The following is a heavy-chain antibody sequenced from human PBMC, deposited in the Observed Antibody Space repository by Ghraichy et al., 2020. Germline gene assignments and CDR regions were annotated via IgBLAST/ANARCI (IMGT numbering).Heavy chain of an antibody. CDR1: GGSFSGYY. D-gene: IGHD2-21*02. CDR2: INHSGST. Sequence: SETLSLTCAVYGGSFSGYYWSWIRQPPGKGLEWIGEINHSGSTNYNPSLKSRVTISVDTSKNQFSLKLSSVTAADTAVYYCARRPRCGGDCALRGFDYWGQGTLVTVSS. CDR3: ARRPRCGGDCALRGFDY. J-gene: IGHJ4*02. V-gene: IGHV4-34*01.